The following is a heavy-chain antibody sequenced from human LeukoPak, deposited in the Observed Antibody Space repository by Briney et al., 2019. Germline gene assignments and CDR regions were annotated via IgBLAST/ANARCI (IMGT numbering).Heavy chain of an antibody. Sequence: GGSLRLSCAASGFTFNSYAMSWVRQAPGKGLEWVSAISGSGINTYYADSVKGRFTISRDNSENTLFLQMYSLRAEDTAVYYCAKEDYSNPRAYYYYGMDVWGQGTTVTVSS. V-gene: IGHV3-23*01. CDR3: AKEDYSNPRAYYYYGMDV. D-gene: IGHD4-11*01. CDR1: GFTFNSYA. J-gene: IGHJ6*02. CDR2: ISGSGINT.